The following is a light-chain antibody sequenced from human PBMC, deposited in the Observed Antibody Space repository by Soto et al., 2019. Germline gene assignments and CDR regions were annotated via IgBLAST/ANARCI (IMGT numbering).Light chain of an antibody. CDR2: YNN. V-gene: IGLV1-44*01. Sequence: QSVLTQPPSASGTPGQKVTISCSGSSSNIGSNTVNWQQQLPGTAPKLLIYYNNQRSSEVPDRFSGSKSGTSASLAITVLQSEDEADYYCAAGDESLNARGFGGGTQLAVL. J-gene: IGLJ3*02. CDR1: SSNIGSNT. CDR3: AAGDESLNARG.